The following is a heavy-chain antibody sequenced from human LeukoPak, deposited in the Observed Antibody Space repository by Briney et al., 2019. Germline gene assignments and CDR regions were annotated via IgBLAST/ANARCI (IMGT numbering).Heavy chain of an antibody. CDR3: ARDGTYYYGSGSSDFDY. D-gene: IGHD3-10*01. J-gene: IGHJ4*02. CDR1: GGSISSYY. Sequence: SETLSLTCTVSGGSISSYYWSWIRQPPGEGLEWIGYIYYSGSTNYNPSLKSRVTISVDTSKNQFSLKLSSVTAADTAVYYCARDGTYYYGSGSSDFDYWGQGTLVTVSS. CDR2: IYYSGST. V-gene: IGHV4-59*12.